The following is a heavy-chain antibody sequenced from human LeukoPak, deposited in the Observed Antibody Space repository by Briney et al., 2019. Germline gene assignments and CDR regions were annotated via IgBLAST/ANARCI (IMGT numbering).Heavy chain of an antibody. J-gene: IGHJ6*03. CDR3: ARGRATPSRLFFDYYFMDV. D-gene: IGHD2-15*01. CDR2: INQVERT. Sequence: SETLSLTCAVHGGSLTGYSWAWVRQPPGQGLEWIGEINQVERTIYSPSLESRVSISLEASKNPFFLQLTSVAAADAAMYYCARGRATPSRLFFDYYFMDVWGPGTPVTVSS. V-gene: IGHV4-34*01. CDR1: GGSLTGYS.